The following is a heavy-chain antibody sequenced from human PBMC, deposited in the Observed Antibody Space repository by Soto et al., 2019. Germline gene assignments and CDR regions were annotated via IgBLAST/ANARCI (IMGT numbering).Heavy chain of an antibody. Sequence: GGSLRLSCAASGFTFSSYGMHWVRQAPGKGLEWVAVIWYDGSNKYYADSVKGRFTISRDNSKNTLYLQMNSLRAEDTAVYYCARDRSKKCSGGSCRTTYYYGMDVWGQGTTVTVSS. J-gene: IGHJ6*02. CDR2: IWYDGSNK. CDR1: GFTFSSYG. CDR3: ARDRSKKCSGGSCRTTYYYGMDV. D-gene: IGHD2-15*01. V-gene: IGHV3-33*01.